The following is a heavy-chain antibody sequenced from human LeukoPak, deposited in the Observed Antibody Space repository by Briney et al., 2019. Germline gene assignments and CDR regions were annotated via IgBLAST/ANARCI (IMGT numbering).Heavy chain of an antibody. CDR1: GYTFTNYA. D-gene: IGHD3-9*01. CDR3: ARVRVLRYFDWSRDYYFDY. V-gene: IGHV1-2*02. J-gene: IGHJ4*02. Sequence: EASVKVSCKASGYTFTNYAMHWVRQAPGQRLEWMGWINPNSGGTNYAQKFQGRVTMTRDTSISTAYMELSRLRSDDTAVYYCARVRVLRYFDWSRDYYFDYWGQGTLVTVSS. CDR2: INPNSGGT.